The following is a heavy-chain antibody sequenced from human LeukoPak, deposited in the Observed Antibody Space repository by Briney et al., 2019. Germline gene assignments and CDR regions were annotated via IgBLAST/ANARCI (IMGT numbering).Heavy chain of an antibody. CDR3: AREMDYVWGSYDY. CDR2: IQTNGNT. D-gene: IGHD3-16*01. V-gene: IGHV4-4*07. CDR1: GGSISTHN. J-gene: IGHJ4*02. Sequence: SETLSLTCTVSGGSISTHNWSWIRQPAGQGLEWIGRIQTNGNTIYNPSLKSRVTMSVDTSKNRFSLKLSFVTAADTAVYFCAREMDYVWGSYDYWGQGTLVAVSS.